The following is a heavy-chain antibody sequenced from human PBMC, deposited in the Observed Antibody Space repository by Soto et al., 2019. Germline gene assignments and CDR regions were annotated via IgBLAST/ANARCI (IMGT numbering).Heavy chain of an antibody. Sequence: QVQLVESGGGGVRPGRSLRLSFEASGLTFIGYGMPGVRRAPAKGLGWGEVISYDGSNKYYADSVKGRFTISRDNSKNTLYLQMNSLRAEDTAVYYCAKEGGIYGYYGSGSFQHWGQGTLVTVSS. V-gene: IGHV3-30*18. D-gene: IGHD3-10*01. CDR1: GLTFIGYG. J-gene: IGHJ1*01. CDR3: AKEGGIYGYYGSGSFQH. CDR2: ISYDGSNK.